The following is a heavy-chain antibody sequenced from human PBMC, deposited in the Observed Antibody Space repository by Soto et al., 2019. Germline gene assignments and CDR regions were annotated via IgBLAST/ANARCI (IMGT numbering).Heavy chain of an antibody. CDR2: IDPSDSYT. Sequence: GESLKISCKGSGYSFTSYWIRWVRQMPGKGLEWMGRIDPSDSYTNYSPSFQGHVTISADKSISTAYLQWSSLKASDTAMYYCASLLVYDILTGYPAMDVWGQGTTVTVS. CDR3: ASLLVYDILTGYPAMDV. J-gene: IGHJ6*02. CDR1: GYSFTSYW. D-gene: IGHD3-9*01. V-gene: IGHV5-10-1*01.